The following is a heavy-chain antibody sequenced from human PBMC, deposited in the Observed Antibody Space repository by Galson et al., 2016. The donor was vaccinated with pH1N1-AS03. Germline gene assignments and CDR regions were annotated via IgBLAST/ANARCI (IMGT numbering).Heavy chain of an antibody. Sequence: SLRLSCAAAGFTFSTYGMHWVRQAPGKGLEWVAFVRFDGINKFYADSVKGRFTISRDNSKNTLYLQMNSLRTEDTAVDYCANREEAATGPFDYWGQGTLVTVSS. CDR3: ANREEAATGPFDY. V-gene: IGHV3-30*02. D-gene: IGHD6-13*01. J-gene: IGHJ4*02. CDR2: VRFDGINK. CDR1: GFTFSTYG.